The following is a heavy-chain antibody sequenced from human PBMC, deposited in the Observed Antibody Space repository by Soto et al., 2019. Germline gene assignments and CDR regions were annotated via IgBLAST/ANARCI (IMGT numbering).Heavy chain of an antibody. Sequence: PSETLSLTCTVSGGSISSYYWSWIRQPAGKGLGWIGRIYTSGSTNYNPSLKSRVTMSVDTSKNQFSLKLSSVTAADTAVYYCARIVVVPAAKGPYYYYGMDVWGQGTTVTVSS. CDR1: GGSISSYY. D-gene: IGHD2-2*01. J-gene: IGHJ6*02. V-gene: IGHV4-4*07. CDR3: ARIVVVPAAKGPYYYYGMDV. CDR2: IYTSGST.